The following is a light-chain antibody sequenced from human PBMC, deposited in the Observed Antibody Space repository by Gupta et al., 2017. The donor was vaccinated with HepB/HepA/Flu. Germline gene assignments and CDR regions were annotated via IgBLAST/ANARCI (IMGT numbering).Light chain of an antibody. J-gene: IGLJ1*01. CDR3: NSHTNNSTRYV. V-gene: IGLV2-14*01. CDR2: EDS. CDR1: SSDVIGYNY. Sequence: HSFLTHPPPAASSPPQSTAISSTGTSSDVIGYNYVPWYQQHPGKAPNPMIYEDSNRPSGVPDRFSGSKYGTTASPTLTVLEAEAEDDDYYNSHTNNSTRYVFGTGTKLTVL.